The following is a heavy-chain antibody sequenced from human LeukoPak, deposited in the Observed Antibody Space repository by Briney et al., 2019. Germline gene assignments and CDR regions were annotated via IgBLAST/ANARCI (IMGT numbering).Heavy chain of an antibody. CDR3: ARGGGSYYHYFDY. V-gene: IGHV4-59*01. CDR2: IYYSGST. D-gene: IGHD1-26*01. Sequence: PSETLSLTCTVSGGSISSYYWSWIRQPPGKGLEWIGYIYYSGSTNYNPSLKSRVTISVDTSKNQFSLKLSSVTAADTAVYYCARGGGSYYHYFDYWGQGTLVTVSS. CDR1: GGSISSYY. J-gene: IGHJ4*02.